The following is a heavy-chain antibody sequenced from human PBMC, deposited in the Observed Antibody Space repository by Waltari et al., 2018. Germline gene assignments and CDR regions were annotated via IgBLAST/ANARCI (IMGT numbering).Heavy chain of an antibody. D-gene: IGHD1-26*01. CDR1: GYSFTCYW. J-gene: IGHJ3*02. CDR3: AGRSSVGAIPGDAFDI. CDR2: IYPGASDT. V-gene: IGHV5-51*03. Sequence: EVQLVQSGAEVKKPGESLKISWKGSGYSFTCYWNGWVPQMPGTGLEWRGVIYPGASDTRYSPSFQGQVTIAAAKSISTAYLQWSSLKASDTAMYYCAGRSSVGAIPGDAFDIWGQGTMVTVSS.